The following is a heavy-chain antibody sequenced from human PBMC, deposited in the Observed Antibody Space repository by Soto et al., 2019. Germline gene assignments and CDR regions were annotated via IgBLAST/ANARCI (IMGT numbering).Heavy chain of an antibody. J-gene: IGHJ6*02. Sequence: PGESLKISCKGSGYSFTSYWIGWVRQMPGKGLEWMGIIYPGDSDTRYSPSFQGQVTISADKSISTAYLQWSSLKASDTAMYYCASSTVEMATIYYYYGMDVWGQGITVTVSS. D-gene: IGHD5-12*01. V-gene: IGHV5-51*01. CDR3: ASSTVEMATIYYYYGMDV. CDR1: GYSFTSYW. CDR2: IYPGDSDT.